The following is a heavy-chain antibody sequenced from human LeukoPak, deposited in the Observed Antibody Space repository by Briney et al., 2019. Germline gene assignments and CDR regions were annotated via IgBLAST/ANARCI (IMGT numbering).Heavy chain of an antibody. Sequence: ASVKVSCKAFEYTFSSYSIHWVRQAPGQRLEWMGWINAGKGNTKYSQNLQGRVTVTGDTSASTAYMELSSLTSKDTAVYYCARGSCSSTSCFMDVWGQGTTVTVSS. CDR1: EYTFSSYS. CDR2: INAGKGNT. D-gene: IGHD2-2*01. V-gene: IGHV1-3*01. J-gene: IGHJ6*02. CDR3: ARGSCSSTSCFMDV.